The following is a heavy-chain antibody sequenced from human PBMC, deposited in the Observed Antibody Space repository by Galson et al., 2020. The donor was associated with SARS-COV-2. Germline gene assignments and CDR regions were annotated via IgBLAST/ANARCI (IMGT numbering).Heavy chain of an antibody. CDR2: FDPEYGEP. J-gene: IGHJ5*02. Sequence: ASVKVSCKVSGYILSELCMHWVRQAPGKGLEWMGGFDPEYGEPIYAQKFEGRVTMTEDTSTDTGYMELSGLRSEDTDVYYCVTDLKFSRTPGWFDPWGQGTLVTVSS. V-gene: IGHV1-24*01. CDR3: VTDLKFSRTPGWFDP. CDR1: GYILSELC.